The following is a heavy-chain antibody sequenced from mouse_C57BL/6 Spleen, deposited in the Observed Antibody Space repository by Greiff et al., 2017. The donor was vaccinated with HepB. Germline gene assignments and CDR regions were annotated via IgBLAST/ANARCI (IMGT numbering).Heavy chain of an antibody. CDR1: GYSFTGYF. CDR3: ARSLLPRYWYFDV. V-gene: IGHV1-20*01. CDR2: INPYNGDT. Sequence: EVKLQESGPELVKPGDSVKISCKASGYSFTGYFMNWVMQSHGKSLEWIGRINPYNGDTFYNQKFKGKATLTVDKSSSTAHMELRSLTSEDSAVYYCARSLLPRYWYFDVWGTGTTVTVSS. J-gene: IGHJ1*03. D-gene: IGHD1-2*01.